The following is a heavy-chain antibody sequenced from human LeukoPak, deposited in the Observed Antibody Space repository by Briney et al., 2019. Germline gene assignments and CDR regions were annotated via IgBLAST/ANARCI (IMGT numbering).Heavy chain of an antibody. J-gene: IGHJ5*02. D-gene: IGHD6-19*01. V-gene: IGHV3-30*18. CDR1: GFTFSSYG. Sequence: GRSLRLSCAASGFTFSSYGMHWFRQAPGKGLEWVAVISYDGSNKYYADSVKGRFTISRDNSKNTLYLQMNSLRAEDTAVYYCAKDWASGVAADNWFDPWGQGTLVTVSS. CDR2: ISYDGSNK. CDR3: AKDWASGVAADNWFDP.